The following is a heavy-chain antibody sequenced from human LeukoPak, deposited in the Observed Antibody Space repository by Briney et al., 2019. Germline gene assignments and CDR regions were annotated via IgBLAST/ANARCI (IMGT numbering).Heavy chain of an antibody. CDR1: GFTFSSYG. CDR2: IRRNESNK. CDR3: VGDFDY. V-gene: IGHV3-30*02. Sequence: GGSLRLSCAASGFTFSSYGMHWVRQAPGKGLEWVTLIRRNESNKYYADSVKGRFTISRDNSKNTLYLQMNSLRAEDTAVYYCVGDFDYWGQGTLVTVSS. J-gene: IGHJ4*02. D-gene: IGHD3-16*01.